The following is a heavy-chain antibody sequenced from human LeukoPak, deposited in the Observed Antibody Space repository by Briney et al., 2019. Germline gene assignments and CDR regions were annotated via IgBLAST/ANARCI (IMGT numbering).Heavy chain of an antibody. D-gene: IGHD6-13*01. CDR2: IYYSGST. CDR1: GGSFSSYY. J-gene: IGHJ3*02. Sequence: SETLSLTCAVYGGSFSSYYWGWIRQPPGKGLEWIGSIYYSGSTYYNPSLKSRVTISVDTSKNQFSLKLSSVTAADTAVYYCARGYSSTSPSRQNAFDIWGQGTMVTVSS. CDR3: ARGYSSTSPSRQNAFDI. V-gene: IGHV4-39*01.